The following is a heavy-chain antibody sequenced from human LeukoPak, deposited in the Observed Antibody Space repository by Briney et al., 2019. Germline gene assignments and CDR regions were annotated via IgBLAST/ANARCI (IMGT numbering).Heavy chain of an antibody. D-gene: IGHD6-19*01. CDR3: ARDSSGWVDY. CDR2: INPNSGGT. Sequence: VASVKVSCKASGYTFTGYYMHWVRQAPGQGLEWMGWINPNSGGTSFAQKFQGRVTMTRDTSISTAYMELTRLRSDDTAVYYCARDSSGWVDYWDQGTVVTVSS. CDR1: GYTFTGYY. J-gene: IGHJ4*02. V-gene: IGHV1-2*02.